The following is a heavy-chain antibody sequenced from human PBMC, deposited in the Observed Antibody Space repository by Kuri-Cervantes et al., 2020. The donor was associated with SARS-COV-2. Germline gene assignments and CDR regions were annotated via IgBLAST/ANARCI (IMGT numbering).Heavy chain of an antibody. D-gene: IGHD3-22*01. CDR2: INAGDEDT. CDR3: AREPYYYDSSGYNPSTNDAFDI. V-gene: IGHV1-3*01. J-gene: IGHJ3*02. Sequence: ASVKVSCKASGYPFSSHGVHWVRQAPGQGLEWMGWINAGDEDTKYSQNFQGRVSISRDTSATTAYMELSSLRSEDTAVYYCAREPYYYDSSGYNPSTNDAFDIWGQGTMVTVSS. CDR1: GYPFSSHG.